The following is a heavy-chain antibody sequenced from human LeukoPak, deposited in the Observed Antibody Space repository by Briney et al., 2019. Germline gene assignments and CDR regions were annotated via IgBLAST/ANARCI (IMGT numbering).Heavy chain of an antibody. CDR3: ARVRGGWCLDY. CDR1: GFSFSSHS. J-gene: IGHJ4*02. V-gene: IGHV3-48*01. D-gene: IGHD6-19*01. Sequence: GGSLRLSCAASGFSFSSHSMNWVRQAPGKGLEWVSYISSSSSTIYYADSVKGRFTISRDNAKNSLYLQMNSLRAEDTAVYYCARVRGGWCLDYWGQGILVTVSS. CDR2: ISSSSSTI.